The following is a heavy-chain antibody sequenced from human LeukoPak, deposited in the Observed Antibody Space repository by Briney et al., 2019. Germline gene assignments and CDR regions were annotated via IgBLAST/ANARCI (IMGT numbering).Heavy chain of an antibody. J-gene: IGHJ6*02. CDR3: ARDRVLMVYATYYYYYGMDV. CDR2: IYYSGST. CDR1: GGSISSYY. D-gene: IGHD2-8*01. V-gene: IGHV4-59*12. Sequence: SETLSLTCTVSGGSISSYYWSWIRQPPGKGLEWIGYIYYSGSTNYNPSLKSRVTMSVDTSKNQFSLKLSSVTAADTAVYYCARDRVLMVYATYYYYYGMDVWGQGTTVTVSS.